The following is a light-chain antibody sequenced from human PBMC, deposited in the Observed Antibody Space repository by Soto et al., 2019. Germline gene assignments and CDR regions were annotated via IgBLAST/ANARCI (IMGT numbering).Light chain of an antibody. CDR1: SSDVGIYNL. V-gene: IGLV2-23*01. CDR3: CSYAGSSTYV. J-gene: IGLJ1*01. Sequence: QSALTQPASVSGSPGQSITISCTGTSSDVGIYNLVSWYQQHPGKAPKVMICEGSKRPSGVSNRFSGSKSGNTASLTISGLQAEDEADYYCCSYAGSSTYVFGTGTKVTVL. CDR2: EGS.